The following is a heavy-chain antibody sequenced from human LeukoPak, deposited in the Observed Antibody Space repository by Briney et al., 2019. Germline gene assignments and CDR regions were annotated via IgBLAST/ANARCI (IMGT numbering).Heavy chain of an antibody. CDR3: ARVRDGSRLDY. D-gene: IGHD3-10*01. J-gene: IGHJ4*01. CDR2: IFYTGSA. V-gene: IGHV4-4*02. Sequence: SETLSLTCAVSGGSITSTDWWSWVRQSPGKGLEWIAEIFYTGSANYNPSLKSRVTISVDKSKSQFSLKLSSVTVADPAVYYCARVRDGSRLDYWGHGTLVTVSS. CDR1: GGSITSTDW.